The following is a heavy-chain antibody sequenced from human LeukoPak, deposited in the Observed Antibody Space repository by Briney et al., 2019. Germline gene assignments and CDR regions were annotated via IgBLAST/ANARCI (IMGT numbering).Heavy chain of an antibody. Sequence: GGSLRLSCAASGFTFSKYWKSWVRQAPGKGLEWVAYINQDGSEKKYVDFGKGRFTVSRDNAKKSLYLQMNSLRVEDTAVYYCARDFQSAYWGQGTLVTVSS. J-gene: IGHJ4*02. CDR3: ARDFQSAY. V-gene: IGHV3-7*01. CDR1: GFTFSKYW. CDR2: INQDGSEK.